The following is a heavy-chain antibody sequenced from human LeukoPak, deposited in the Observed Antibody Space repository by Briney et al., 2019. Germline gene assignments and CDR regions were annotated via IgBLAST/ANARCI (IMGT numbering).Heavy chain of an antibody. D-gene: IGHD5-12*01. V-gene: IGHV4-59*01. CDR1: GGSISSYY. Sequence: SETLSLTCTVSGGSISSYYWSWIRQPPGKGLEWIGYIYYSGSTNYNPSLKSRVTISVDTSKNQFSLKLSSVTAADTAVYYCARESTWPWSLFDYWGQGTLVTVSS. CDR2: IYYSGST. J-gene: IGHJ4*02. CDR3: ARESTWPWSLFDY.